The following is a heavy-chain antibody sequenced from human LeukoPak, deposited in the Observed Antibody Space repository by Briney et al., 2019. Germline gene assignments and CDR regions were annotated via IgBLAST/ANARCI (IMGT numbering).Heavy chain of an antibody. CDR1: GGSVSSGSYF. J-gene: IGHJ4*02. CDR2: IYDSGRT. D-gene: IGHD5-12*01. CDR3: ARDRLGGYSYVY. Sequence: SEILSLTCTASGGSVSSGSYFWTWIRQSPGKRLEYVGYIYDSGRTNYNPSLKSRVTISKDTSKNQFSLKLSSVTAADTAVYYCARDRLGGYSYVYWGQGSLVTVSS. V-gene: IGHV4-61*01.